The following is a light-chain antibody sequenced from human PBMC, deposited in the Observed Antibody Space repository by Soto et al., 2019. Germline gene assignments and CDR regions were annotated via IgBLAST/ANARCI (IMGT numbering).Light chain of an antibody. Sequence: QCALTRPASVSGSPGRSITISCVGTSGDVGDYNYVSWYQQHLGKVPKVIIYDVSNRPSGVSYRFSGTKSGNTASLTVSGLQAEDEADYYCCSYTRSGTLIFGTGTKVTVL. V-gene: IGLV2-14*01. CDR3: CSYTRSGTLI. CDR1: SGDVGDYNY. J-gene: IGLJ1*01. CDR2: DVS.